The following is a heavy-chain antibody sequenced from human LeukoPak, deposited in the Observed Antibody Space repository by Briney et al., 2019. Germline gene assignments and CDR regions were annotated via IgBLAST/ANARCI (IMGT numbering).Heavy chain of an antibody. CDR2: INPSGGST. CDR3: ARESGVTTGDYYYYGMDV. D-gene: IGHD4-17*01. Sequence: GASVKVSCKASGYTFTSYYMHWVRQAPGQGLEWMGIINPSGGSTSYAQKFQGRVTMTRDTSTSTVYMELSSLRSEDTAVYYCARESGVTTGDYYYYGMDVWGQGTTVTVSS. CDR1: GYTFTSYY. J-gene: IGHJ6*02. V-gene: IGHV1-46*01.